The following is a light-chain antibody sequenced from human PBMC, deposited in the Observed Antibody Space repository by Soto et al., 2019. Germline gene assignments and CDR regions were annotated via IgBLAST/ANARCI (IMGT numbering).Light chain of an antibody. CDR2: RNN. J-gene: IGLJ1*01. V-gene: IGLV1-47*01. CDR3: ATWDDSLNGFYV. Sequence: QSVLTPPPSASGTPWQGVTISCSGSTSNIGSNYVYWYQQLPGTAPKLLIYRNNPRPSGVPDRFSGSKSGTSASLAISGLRSDDEADYFCATWDDSLNGFYVFGTGTKVTVL. CDR1: TSNIGSNY.